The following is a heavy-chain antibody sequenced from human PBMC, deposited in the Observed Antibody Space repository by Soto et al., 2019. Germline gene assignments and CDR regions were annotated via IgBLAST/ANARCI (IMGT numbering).Heavy chain of an antibody. V-gene: IGHV1-3*01. CDR1: GYTFTSYA. Sequence: ASVKVCCKASGYTFTSYAMHWVRQAPGQRLEWMGWINAGNGNTKYSQKFQGRVTITGDTSASTAYMELSSLRSEDTAVYYCARTASRAAAGSFDYWGQGTLVTVSS. D-gene: IGHD6-13*01. CDR3: ARTASRAAAGSFDY. CDR2: INAGNGNT. J-gene: IGHJ4*02.